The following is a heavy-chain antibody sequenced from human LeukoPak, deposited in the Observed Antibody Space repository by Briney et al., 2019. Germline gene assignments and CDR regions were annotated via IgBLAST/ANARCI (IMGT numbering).Heavy chain of an antibody. CDR1: GDSVSSNSAA. J-gene: IGHJ4*02. CDR3: ARVNSWTEEPDTGFDY. CDR2: TYYRSEWYT. Sequence: SQTLSLTCAISGDSVSSNSAAWSWIRQSPSRGLEWLGRTYYRSEWYTEYAVSVKSRITISPDTSKNQFSLQLNSLTPEDTAVYFCARVNSWTEEPDTGFDYWGQGTLVTVSS. D-gene: IGHD1-14*01. V-gene: IGHV6-1*01.